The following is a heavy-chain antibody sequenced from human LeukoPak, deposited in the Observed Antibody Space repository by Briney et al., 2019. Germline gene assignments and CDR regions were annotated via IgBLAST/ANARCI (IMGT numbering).Heavy chain of an antibody. J-gene: IGHJ4*02. CDR1: GFTFDDYA. CDR2: ISWNSGST. CDR3: AKDYSSGWQGFYYFDY. Sequence: PGGSLRLSCAASGFTFDDYAMHWVRQAPGKGLEWVSGISWNSGSTGYADSVKGRFTISRDNAKNSLYLQMNSLRAEDTALYYCAKDYSSGWQGFYYFDYWGQGTLVTVSS. D-gene: IGHD6-19*01. V-gene: IGHV3-9*01.